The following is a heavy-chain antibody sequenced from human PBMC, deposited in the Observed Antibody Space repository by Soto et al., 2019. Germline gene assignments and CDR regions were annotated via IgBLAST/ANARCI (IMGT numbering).Heavy chain of an antibody. CDR2: INHSGST. V-gene: IGHV4-34*01. CDR3: ARVWDY. CDR1: GGSFSGYY. Sequence: SETLSLTCAVYGGSFSGYYWSWTRQPPGKGLEWIGEINHSGSTNYNPSLKSRVTISVDTSKNQFSLKLSSVTAADTAVYYCARVWDYWGQGTLVTVSS. J-gene: IGHJ4*02. D-gene: IGHD3-10*01.